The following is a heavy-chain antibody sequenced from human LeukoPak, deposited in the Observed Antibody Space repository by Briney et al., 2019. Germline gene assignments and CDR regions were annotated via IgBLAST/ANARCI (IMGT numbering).Heavy chain of an antibody. D-gene: IGHD4-23*01. CDR3: ARDYGGNNWFDP. CDR1: GGSISSGGYY. Sequence: PSQTLSLTCTVSGGSISSGGYYSSWIRHHPGNCLEWIGYIYYSGSTYYNPSLKSRVTISVDTSKNQFSLKLSSVTAADTAVYYCARDYGGNNWFDPWGQGTLVTVSS. V-gene: IGHV4-31*03. J-gene: IGHJ5*02. CDR2: IYYSGST.